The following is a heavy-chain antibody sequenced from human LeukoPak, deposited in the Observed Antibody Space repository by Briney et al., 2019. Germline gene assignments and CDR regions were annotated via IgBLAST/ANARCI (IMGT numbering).Heavy chain of an antibody. CDR2: INPNSGDT. J-gene: IGHJ5*02. CDR1: GYGFTGYY. D-gene: IGHD4-17*01. V-gene: IGHV1-2*02. Sequence: GASVTVSCKASGYGFTGYYIHWVRQAPGQGLEWMGWINPNSGDTKYAQKFQGRVTMTRDTSISTAYMELSRLRSDDTAVYYCAREGHGDYADNWFDPWGQGTPVTVSS. CDR3: AREGHGDYADNWFDP.